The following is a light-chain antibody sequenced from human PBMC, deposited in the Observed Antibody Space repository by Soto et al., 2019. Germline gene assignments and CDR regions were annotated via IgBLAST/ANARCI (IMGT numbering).Light chain of an antibody. J-gene: IGLJ2*01. Sequence: QSALTQPASVSGSPGQSITISCTGTSSDIGGYNYVSWFQQHPAKAPKLMIYEVSHRASRVSNRFSGSKSGNTASLTISGLQAEDEAEYYCRSYGSGTTLVLFGGGTKLTVL. CDR2: EVS. V-gene: IGLV2-14*01. CDR1: SSDIGGYNY. CDR3: RSYGSGTTLVL.